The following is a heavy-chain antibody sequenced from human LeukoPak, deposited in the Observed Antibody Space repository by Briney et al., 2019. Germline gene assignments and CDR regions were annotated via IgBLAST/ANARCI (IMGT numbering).Heavy chain of an antibody. J-gene: IGHJ4*02. D-gene: IGHD3-10*01. CDR1: GGTFSSYA. Sequence: GASVKFSCKASGGTFSSYAISWVRQAPGQGLEWMGRIIPILGIANYAQKFQGSVTITADKSTSTAYMELSSLRSEDTAVYYCASGLGTTKLTFDYWGQGTLVTVSS. CDR2: IIPILGIA. V-gene: IGHV1-69*04. CDR3: ASGLGTTKLTFDY.